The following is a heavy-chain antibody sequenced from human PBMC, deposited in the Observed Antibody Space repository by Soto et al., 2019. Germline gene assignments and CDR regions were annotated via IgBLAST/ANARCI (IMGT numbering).Heavy chain of an antibody. Sequence: QITLKESGPTLVKPTQTLTLTCTFSGFSLSTYGVGVGWIRQPPGKALEWLALMYWDDDTRFSPSLNSRLAITKDTSKSQVVLTMTHMAPVDTATYYCTHRPGFSMAFDYWGPGSLVTVSS. D-gene: IGHD3-10*01. CDR2: MYWDDDT. CDR1: GFSLSTYGVG. V-gene: IGHV2-5*02. CDR3: THRPGFSMAFDY. J-gene: IGHJ4*02.